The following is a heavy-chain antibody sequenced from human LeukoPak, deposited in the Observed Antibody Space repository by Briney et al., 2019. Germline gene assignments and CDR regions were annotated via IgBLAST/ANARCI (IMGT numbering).Heavy chain of an antibody. V-gene: IGHV4-34*01. J-gene: IGHJ4*02. CDR3: ARRTNSTYPRLDY. CDR2: INHSGST. D-gene: IGHD2-2*01. CDR1: GGSFSGYY. Sequence: SETLSLTCAVYGGSFSGYYWSWIRQPPGKGLEWIGEINHSGSTNYSPSLKSRVTISVDTSKNQFSLKLSSVTAADTAVYYCARRTNSTYPRLDYWAREPWSPSPQ.